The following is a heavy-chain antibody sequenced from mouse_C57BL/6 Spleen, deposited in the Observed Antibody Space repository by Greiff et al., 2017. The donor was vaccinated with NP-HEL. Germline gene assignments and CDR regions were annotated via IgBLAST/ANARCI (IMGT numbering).Heavy chain of an antibody. D-gene: IGHD1-1*01. V-gene: IGHV5-6*01. CDR3: ARKNYKGRNPVYMDY. CDR1: GFTFSSYG. Sequence: EVKLMESGGDLVKPGGSLKLSCAASGFTFSSYGMSWVRQTPDKRLEWVATISSGGSYTYYPDSVKGGFTLARDNAKNTHYLQMSSLRSEDTAMYKWARKNYKGRNPVYMDYRGQGTTLTVSS. J-gene: IGHJ2*01. CDR2: ISSGGSYT.